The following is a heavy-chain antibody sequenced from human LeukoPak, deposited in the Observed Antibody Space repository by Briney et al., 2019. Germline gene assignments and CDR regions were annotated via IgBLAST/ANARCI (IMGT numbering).Heavy chain of an antibody. D-gene: IGHD5-24*01. V-gene: IGHV3-7*03. Sequence: GGSLRLSCAASGFTLKNYWMSWVRQAPGKGLEWVADIKKDGSEEYYVDSVKGRFTISRDNAKNSLFLQMSSLRAEDTAIYYCARGAFSRDNFDYWGQGTLVTVSS. CDR1: GFTLKNYW. CDR3: ARGAFSRDNFDY. CDR2: IKKDGSEE. J-gene: IGHJ4*02.